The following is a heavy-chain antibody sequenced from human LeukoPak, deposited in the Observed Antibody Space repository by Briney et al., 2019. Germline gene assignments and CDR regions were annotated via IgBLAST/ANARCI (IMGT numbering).Heavy chain of an antibody. D-gene: IGHD3-22*01. CDR1: GFTFSTYW. J-gene: IGHJ4*02. V-gene: IGHV3-15*01. CDR3: TTSMIVVVGFDY. CDR2: IKSKTDGGTT. Sequence: GGSLRLSCAASGFTFSTYWMHWVRQAPGKGLEWVGRIKSKTDGGTTDYAAPVKGRFTISRDDSKNTLYLQMNSLKTEDTAVYYCTTSMIVVVGFDYWGQGTLVTVSS.